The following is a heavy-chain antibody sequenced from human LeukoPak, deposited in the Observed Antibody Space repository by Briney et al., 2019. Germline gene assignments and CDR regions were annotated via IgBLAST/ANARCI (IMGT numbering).Heavy chain of an antibody. CDR2: IYPGDSDT. Sequence: GESLKISCKASGYSFTSYWIGWVRQMPGKGLELMGIIYPGDSDTRYSPSFQGQVTISADKSINTAYLQWNSLKASDTAMYYCARFVGACSGGSCYSDYWGQGTLVTVSS. CDR3: ARFVGACSGGSCYSDY. CDR1: GYSFTSYW. V-gene: IGHV5-51*01. J-gene: IGHJ4*02. D-gene: IGHD2-15*01.